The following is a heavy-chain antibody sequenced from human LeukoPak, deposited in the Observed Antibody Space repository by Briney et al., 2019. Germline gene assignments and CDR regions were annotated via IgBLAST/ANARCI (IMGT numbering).Heavy chain of an antibody. CDR2: ISAYNGNT. CDR3: ARLEQAVAAQGLFDY. Sequence: ASVKVSCKASGYTFTSYGISWVRQAPGQGLEWMGWISAYNGNTNYAQKLQGRVTITTDTSTSTAYMELRSLRSDDTAVYYCARLEQAVAAQGLFDYWGQGTLVTVSS. V-gene: IGHV1-18*01. CDR1: GYTFTSYG. J-gene: IGHJ4*02. D-gene: IGHD6-19*01.